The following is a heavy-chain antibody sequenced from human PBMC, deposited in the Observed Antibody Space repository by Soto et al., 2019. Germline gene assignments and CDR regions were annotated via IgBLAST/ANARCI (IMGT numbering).Heavy chain of an antibody. CDR1: GFNFRDPY. D-gene: IGHD2-21*02. CDR3: ARTARWLAS. CDR2: MSGDGRDV. J-gene: IGHJ4*02. V-gene: IGHV3-11*01. Sequence: QVQLVESGGGLVEPGGSLRLSCAASGFNFRDPYMNWIRQAPEKGLEWVSYMSGDGRDVNYADSVRGRFTMSRDNAQNLLFLQMNNLRADDTAVYYCARTARWLASWGQGTLVTVSS.